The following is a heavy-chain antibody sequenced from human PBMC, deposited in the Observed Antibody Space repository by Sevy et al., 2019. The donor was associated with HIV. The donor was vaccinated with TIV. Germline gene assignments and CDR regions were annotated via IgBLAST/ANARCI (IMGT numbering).Heavy chain of an antibody. CDR3: AKDGGRNWDQFFFDS. V-gene: IGHV3-23*01. Sequence: GGSLRLSCEASGFTFSSYGMSWVRQAPGKGLEWVSYISGTGGSTDYADSVKGRFTISRDNSKNTLYIHMISLRAEDTDVYFCAKDGGRNWDQFFFDSWGQGTLVTVSS. CDR1: GFTFSSYG. J-gene: IGHJ4*02. D-gene: IGHD7-27*01. CDR2: ISGTGGST.